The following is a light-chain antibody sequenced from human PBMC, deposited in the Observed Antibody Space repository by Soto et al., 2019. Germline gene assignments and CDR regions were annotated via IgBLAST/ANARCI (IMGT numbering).Light chain of an antibody. V-gene: IGKV1-5*01. Sequence: IQMTQSPSTLSASVGDTVTITCRASQTIGSLLAWYQQKPGKVPKLLIFDASTLETGVPSRFRGGGSGTEFTLTIGSLQADDFATYYCQQYNTYSWTFGQGTTVDIK. J-gene: IGKJ1*01. CDR1: QTIGSL. CDR2: DAS. CDR3: QQYNTYSWT.